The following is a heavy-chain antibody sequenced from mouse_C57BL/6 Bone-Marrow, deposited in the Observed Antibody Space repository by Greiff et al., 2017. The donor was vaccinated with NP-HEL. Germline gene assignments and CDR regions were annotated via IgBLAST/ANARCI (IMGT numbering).Heavy chain of an antibody. J-gene: IGHJ2*01. D-gene: IGHD1-1*01. CDR3: TATVVAYYFDY. V-gene: IGHV6-3*01. CDR2: IRLKSDNYAT. CDR1: GFTFSNYW. Sequence: DVKLQESGGGLVQPGGSMKLSCVASGFTFSNYWMNWVRQSPEKGLEWVAQIRLKSDNYATHYAESVKGRFTISRDDSKSSVYLQMNNLRAEDTGIYYCTATVVAYYFDYWGQGTTLTVSS.